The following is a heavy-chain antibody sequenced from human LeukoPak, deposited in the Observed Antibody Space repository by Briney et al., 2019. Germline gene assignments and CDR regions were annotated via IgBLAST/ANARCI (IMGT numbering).Heavy chain of an antibody. Sequence: GGSLRLSCAASGFTFSSHWMHWARQAPGKGLVWVSHITSDGSSRNYADSVKGRFTISRDNAKNTLYLQMNSLRAEDTAVYYCIRALGGPYSNAFDIWGQGTMVTVSS. CDR1: GFTFSSHW. CDR3: IRALGGPYSNAFDI. CDR2: ITSDGSSR. V-gene: IGHV3-74*01. D-gene: IGHD1-26*01. J-gene: IGHJ3*02.